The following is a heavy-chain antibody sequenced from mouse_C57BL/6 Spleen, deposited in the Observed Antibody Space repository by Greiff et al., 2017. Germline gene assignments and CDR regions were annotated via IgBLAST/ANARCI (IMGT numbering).Heavy chain of an antibody. CDR1: GYTFTDYY. CDR3: ARGGYRPGAMDY. J-gene: IGHJ4*01. CDR2: INPNNGGT. D-gene: IGHD2-2*01. V-gene: IGHV1-26*01. Sequence: VQLQQSGPELVKPGASVKISCKASGYTFTDYYMNWVKQSHGKSLEWIGDINPNNGGTSYNQKFKGKATLTVDKSSSTAYMALRSLTSEDSAVYYCARGGYRPGAMDYWGQGTSVTVSS.